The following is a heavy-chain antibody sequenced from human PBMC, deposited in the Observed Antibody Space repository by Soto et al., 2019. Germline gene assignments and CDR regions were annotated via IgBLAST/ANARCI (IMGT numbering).Heavy chain of an antibody. V-gene: IGHV3-11*01. CDR1: GFTFSDYC. J-gene: IGHJ4*02. CDR3: ARDPREYYFDY. CDR2: ISSSGSTI. Sequence: QVQLVESGGGLVKPGGSLRLSCAASGFTFSDYCMGWIRQAPGKGLEWVSYISSSGSTIYYAASVKGRFTLSRDNAKNPLYLQMNSLRAEDTAVYYCARDPREYYFDYWRQGTLVTVSS.